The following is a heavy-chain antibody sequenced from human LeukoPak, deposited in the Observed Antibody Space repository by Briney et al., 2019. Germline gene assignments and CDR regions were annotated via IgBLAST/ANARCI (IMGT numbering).Heavy chain of an antibody. J-gene: IGHJ4*02. Sequence: SVKVSCKASGGTFSSYASSWVRQAPGQGLEWMGGIIPIFGTASYAQKFQGRVTITADESTSTAYMELSSLRSEDTAVYYCARDRAEYSSSSAYFDYWGQGTLVTVSS. CDR1: GGTFSSYA. CDR2: IIPIFGTA. D-gene: IGHD6-6*01. V-gene: IGHV1-69*13. CDR3: ARDRAEYSSSSAYFDY.